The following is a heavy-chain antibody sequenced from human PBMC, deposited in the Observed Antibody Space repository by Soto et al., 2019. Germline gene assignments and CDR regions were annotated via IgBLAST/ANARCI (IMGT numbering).Heavy chain of an antibody. J-gene: IGHJ6*02. CDR3: ARFRIAAAGTPYYYGMDV. CDR1: GGSISSYY. CDR2: IYYGGST. D-gene: IGHD6-13*01. V-gene: IGHV4-59*01. Sequence: SETLSLTCTVSGGSISSYYWSWIRQPPGKGLEWIGYIYYGGSTNYNPSLKSRVTISVDTSKNQFSLKLSSVTAADTAVYYCARFRIAAAGTPYYYGMDVWRQGTTVTVSS.